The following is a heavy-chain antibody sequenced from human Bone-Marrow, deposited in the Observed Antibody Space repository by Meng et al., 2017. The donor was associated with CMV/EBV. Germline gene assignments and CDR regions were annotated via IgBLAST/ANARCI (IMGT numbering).Heavy chain of an antibody. Sequence: ASVKVSCKASGYTFTSYGISWVRQAPGQGLEWMGWISAYNGNTNYAQKLQGRVTMTTDTSTSTAYMELRSLRSDATAVYYWARDFHCCSTSCYTREAFDIWGQGTMVTVSS. CDR1: GYTFTSYG. D-gene: IGHD2-2*02. CDR2: ISAYNGNT. V-gene: IGHV1-18*01. CDR3: ARDFHCCSTSCYTREAFDI. J-gene: IGHJ3*02.